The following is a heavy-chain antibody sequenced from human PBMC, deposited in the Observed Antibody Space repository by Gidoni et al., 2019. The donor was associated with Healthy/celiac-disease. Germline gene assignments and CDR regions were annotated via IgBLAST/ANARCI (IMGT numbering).Heavy chain of an antibody. CDR2: ISYDGSNK. J-gene: IGHJ3*02. CDR3: AKDHLGREPGAFDI. CDR1: GFTFSSYG. Sequence: QVQLVESGGGVVQPGRSLRLSCAASGFTFSSYGMHWVRQAPGKGLEWVAVISYDGSNKYYADSVKGRFTISRDNSKNTLYLQMNSLRAEDTAVYYCAKDHLGREPGAFDIWGQGTMVTVSS. D-gene: IGHD1-26*01. V-gene: IGHV3-30*18.